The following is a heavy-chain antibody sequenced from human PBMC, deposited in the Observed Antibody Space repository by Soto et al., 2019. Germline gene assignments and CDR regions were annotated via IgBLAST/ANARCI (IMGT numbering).Heavy chain of an antibody. D-gene: IGHD2-8*01. CDR3: ARSGAYCTSITCLFDSF. CDR1: GYTFTSYG. J-gene: IGHJ4*02. CDR2: ISAYNGDT. Sequence: QAQLVQSGGEVKKPGASVKVSCRASGYTFTSYGYAWVRQAPGQGLEWMGWISAYNGDTNYAQKFQYRVTLTTDTSTTTAHMELRNLGSDDTAVYYCARSGAYCTSITCLFDSFWVLGTLVTVSS. V-gene: IGHV1-18*01.